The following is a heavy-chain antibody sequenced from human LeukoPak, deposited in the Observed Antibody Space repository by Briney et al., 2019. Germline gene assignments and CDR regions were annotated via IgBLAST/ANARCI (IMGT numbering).Heavy chain of an antibody. CDR3: ARAGIVNALDY. J-gene: IGHJ4*02. D-gene: IGHD2/OR15-2a*01. CDR2: IWYDGSNT. V-gene: IGHV3-33*01. CDR1: GYTFSIYG. Sequence: GMSLRLSCAASGYTFSIYGMNWVRQAPGKGLEWVAIIWYDGSNTYFAESVMGRFSISKDNFKNTVYLQMNSLKIEDTGVYYCARAGIVNALDYWDQGAQVTVSS.